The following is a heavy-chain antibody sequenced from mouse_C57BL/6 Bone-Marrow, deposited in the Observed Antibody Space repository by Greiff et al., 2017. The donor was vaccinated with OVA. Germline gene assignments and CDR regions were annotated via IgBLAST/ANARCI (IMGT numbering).Heavy chain of an antibody. CDR3: APYYYGSSYENY. D-gene: IGHD1-1*01. CDR2: IFPGSGST. J-gene: IGHJ2*01. Sequence: VQLQQSGPELVRPGASVKISCKAPGYTFTSHWMQWVRQRPGQGLEWIGAIFPGSGSTYYNEKFKGKATLTVDTSSSTAYMQLSSLTSEDSAVYFCAPYYYGSSYENYWGQGTTLTVSS. CDR1: GYTFTSHW. V-gene: IGHV1-56*01.